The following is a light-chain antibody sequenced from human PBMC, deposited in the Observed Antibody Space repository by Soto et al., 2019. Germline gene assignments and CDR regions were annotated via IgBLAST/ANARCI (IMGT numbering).Light chain of an antibody. Sequence: QSALTQPPSASGTPGQRVTISCSGSSPNIGSNPVNWFQQLPGTAPKLLIYSNNQRPSGVPDRFSGSKSGTSASLAISGLQSEDEADYYCAVWDNSLNIYVFGTGTKVTVL. J-gene: IGLJ1*01. CDR3: AVWDNSLNIYV. CDR2: SNN. CDR1: SPNIGSNP. V-gene: IGLV1-44*01.